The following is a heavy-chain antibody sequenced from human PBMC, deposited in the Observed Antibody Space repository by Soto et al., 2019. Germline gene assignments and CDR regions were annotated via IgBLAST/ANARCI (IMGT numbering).Heavy chain of an antibody. CDR2: ISYDGSKK. D-gene: IGHD1-1*01. CDR1: GFTFSYYG. CDR3: DKDRVWNPFDD. J-gene: IGHJ4*02. V-gene: IGHV3-30*18. Sequence: GGSLRLSCAASGFTFSYYGMNWVRQAPGKGLEWVAVISYDGSKKYSADSVRGRFTISRDNSKNTLYLQMNSLRPEDTAVSYCDKDRVWNPFDDWGQGPLVTVSS.